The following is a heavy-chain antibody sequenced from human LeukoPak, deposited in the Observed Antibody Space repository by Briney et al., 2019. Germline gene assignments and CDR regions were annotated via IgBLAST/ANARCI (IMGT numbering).Heavy chain of an antibody. CDR1: GYTFTPYY. Sequence: ASVKLSCKASGYTFTPYYMHWLRQAPGQGLDWMGWINPDSGGTKYAQKFQGRVTMTRDTSISTAYMEVSRLRSDDTAVYYCATNPAATRGFDNWGQGTLVTVSS. D-gene: IGHD2-2*01. V-gene: IGHV1-2*02. CDR2: INPDSGGT. J-gene: IGHJ4*02. CDR3: ATNPAATRGFDN.